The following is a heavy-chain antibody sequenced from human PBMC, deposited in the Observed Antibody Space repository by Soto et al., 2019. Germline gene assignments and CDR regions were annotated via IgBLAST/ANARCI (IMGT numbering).Heavy chain of an antibody. CDR3: ARHKAYSSGWPEFDY. V-gene: IGHV6-1*01. CDR1: GDSVSSNSAA. D-gene: IGHD6-19*01. CDR2: TYYRSKWYN. Sequence: SQTLSLTCAISGDSVSSNSAAWNWTRQSPSRGLEWLGRTYYRSKWYNDYAVSVKSRITINPDTSKNQFSLQLSSVTPEDTAVYYCARHKAYSSGWPEFDYWGQGTLVTVSS. J-gene: IGHJ4*02.